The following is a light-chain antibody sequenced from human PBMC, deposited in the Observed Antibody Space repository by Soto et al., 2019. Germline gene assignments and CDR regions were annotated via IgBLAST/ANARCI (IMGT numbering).Light chain of an antibody. CDR3: QQYHRYPYS. CDR1: QSISNW. V-gene: IGKV1-5*03. J-gene: IGKJ2*01. Sequence: IQMSPSPSTLSPSVGDRGTISCPASQSISNWLAWYQQKPGEAPELLIYRASNLQSGVPSRFSGSGSGTEFTLTISSLQTDDFATYYCQQYHRYPYSFGPGTKVDIK. CDR2: RAS.